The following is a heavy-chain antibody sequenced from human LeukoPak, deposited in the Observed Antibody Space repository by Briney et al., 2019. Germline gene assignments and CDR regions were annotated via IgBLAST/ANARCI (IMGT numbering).Heavy chain of an antibody. CDR1: GGTFSSYA. V-gene: IGHV1-69*13. D-gene: IGHD3-22*01. Sequence: ASVKVSCKASGGTFSSYAISWVRQAPGQGLEWMGGIIPIFGTANYAQKFQGRVTITADESTSTAYMELSSLRSEDTAVYYCARDESGSGYEYYFDYWGQGTLVTVSS. J-gene: IGHJ4*02. CDR3: ARDESGSGYEYYFDY. CDR2: IIPIFGTA.